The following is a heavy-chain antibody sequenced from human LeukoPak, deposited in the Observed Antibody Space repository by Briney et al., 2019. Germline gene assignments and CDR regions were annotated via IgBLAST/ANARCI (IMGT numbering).Heavy chain of an antibody. V-gene: IGHV4-61*01. Sequence: SETLSLTCTVSGGSFSSGSYYWSWIRQPPGKGLEWIGYIYYSGSTNYNPSLKSRVTISVDTSKNQFSLKLSSVTAADAAVYHCAREAMYSYGNNSDYWGQGTLVTVSS. CDR1: GGSFSSGSYY. D-gene: IGHD5-18*01. CDR3: AREAMYSYGNNSDY. J-gene: IGHJ4*02. CDR2: IYYSGST.